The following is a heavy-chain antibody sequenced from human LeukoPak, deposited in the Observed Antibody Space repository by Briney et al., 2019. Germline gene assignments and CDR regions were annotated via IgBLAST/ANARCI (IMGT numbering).Heavy chain of an antibody. J-gene: IGHJ5*02. Sequence: GGSLRLSCAASGFTFSSYWMHWVRQAPGKGLVWVSRINSDGRSTNYADSVKGRSTISRDNAKNTLYLPMNSLRAEDTDVYSCARDWGLITTRDFNWFDPWGQGTLVT. CDR3: ARDWGLITTRDFNWFDP. D-gene: IGHD3-10*01. CDR1: GFTFSSYW. V-gene: IGHV3-74*01. CDR2: INSDGRST.